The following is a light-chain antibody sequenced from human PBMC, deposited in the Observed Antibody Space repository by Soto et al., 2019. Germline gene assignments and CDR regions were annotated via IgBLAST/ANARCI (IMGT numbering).Light chain of an antibody. CDR3: QQYNNWPRT. Sequence: EIVLTQSPGTLSLSPGERATLSCRASQSVSSSYLAWYQQKPGQAPRLLIYDASTRATGIPARFSGSGSGTEFTLTISSPQSEDFAVYYCQQYNNWPRTFGQGTKVDIK. V-gene: IGKV3-15*01. CDR2: DAS. J-gene: IGKJ1*01. CDR1: QSVSSSY.